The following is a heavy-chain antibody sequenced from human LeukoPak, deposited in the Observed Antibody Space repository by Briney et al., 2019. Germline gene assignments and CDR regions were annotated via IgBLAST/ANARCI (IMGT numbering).Heavy chain of an antibody. CDR2: IYRGGST. CDR1: GFTFSSYW. V-gene: IGHV3-53*01. J-gene: IGHJ4*02. CDR3: ARGLNTYDSSGFYLF. Sequence: GGSLRLSCAASGFTFSSYWMSWVRQAPGKGLEWVSIIYRGGSTHYSDSVKGRFTISRDNSKNTLYLQINSLRAEDTAVYYCARGLNTYDSSGFYLFWGQGTLVTVSS. D-gene: IGHD3-22*01.